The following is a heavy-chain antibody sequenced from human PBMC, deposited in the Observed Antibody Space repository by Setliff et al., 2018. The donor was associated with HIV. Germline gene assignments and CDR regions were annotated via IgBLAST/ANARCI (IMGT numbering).Heavy chain of an antibody. CDR2: ITHSGSS. Sequence: SETLSLTCAVYGGSFSGYYWTWIRQPPGKGLEWIGEITHSGSSNYNPSLETRVTISVDTSKNQFSLKLSSVTAADTAVYYCAKGVAGLQYYYYYMDVWGKGTTVTVSS. J-gene: IGHJ6*03. CDR1: GGSFSGYY. V-gene: IGHV4-34*01. D-gene: IGHD6-19*01. CDR3: AKGVAGLQYYYYYMDV.